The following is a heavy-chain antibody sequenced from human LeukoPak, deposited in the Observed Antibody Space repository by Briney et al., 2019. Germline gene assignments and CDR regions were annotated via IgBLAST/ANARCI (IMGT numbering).Heavy chain of an antibody. J-gene: IGHJ4*02. CDR3: ARDFGTTGWHTFDY. V-gene: IGHV6-1*01. Sequence: SQTLSLTCVVSGDSVSSKNGAWNWIRQSPSRGLEWMGRTYYRSKWYNDYAESMEGRMTISQDTSKNQYSLHLNSVTPDDTAVYYCARDFGTTGWHTFDYWGQGTLVTVSS. D-gene: IGHD6-19*01. CDR1: GDSVSSKNGA. CDR2: TYYRSKWYN.